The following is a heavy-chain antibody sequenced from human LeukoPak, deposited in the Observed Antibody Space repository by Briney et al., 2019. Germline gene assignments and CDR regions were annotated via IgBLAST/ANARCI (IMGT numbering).Heavy chain of an antibody. J-gene: IGHJ2*01. CDR2: IYYSGST. CDR3: ASRGPGYCSGGSCYSGLSEFDL. D-gene: IGHD2-15*01. CDR1: GGSIGSYY. V-gene: IGHV4-39*07. Sequence: PSETLSLTCTVSGGSIGSYYWGWIRQPPGKGLEWIGSIYYSGSTYYNPSLKSRVTISVDTSKNQFSLKLSSVTAADTAVYYCASRGPGYCSGGSCYSGLSEFDLWGRGTLVTVSS.